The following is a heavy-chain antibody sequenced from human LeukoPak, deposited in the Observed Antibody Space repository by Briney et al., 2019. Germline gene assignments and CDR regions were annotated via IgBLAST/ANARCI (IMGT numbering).Heavy chain of an antibody. CDR2: ISGSGDST. D-gene: IGHD3-22*01. CDR3: AKGTDYYDSSGPFDY. J-gene: IGHJ4*02. CDR1: GFTVSTYA. Sequence: GGSLRLSCAASGFTVSTYAISWVRQAPGKGLEWVSGISGSGDSTYYADSVKGRFTISRDNSKNTLYLQIHSLRAEDAALNYCAKGTDYYDSSGPFDYWGQGTLVTVSS. V-gene: IGHV3-23*01.